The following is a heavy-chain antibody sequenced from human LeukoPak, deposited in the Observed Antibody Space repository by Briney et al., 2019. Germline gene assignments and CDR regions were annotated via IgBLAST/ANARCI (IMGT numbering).Heavy chain of an antibody. D-gene: IGHD2-2*01. J-gene: IGHJ6*04. Sequence: ASVKVSCKASGYTFTSYDIHWVRQATGQGLEWMGRMNPNNGNTGDAQKFQGRVTMTRDPSISTAYMELSSLRSEDTGVYFCARALASTAELDVWGKGTTVTVSP. CDR3: ARALASTAELDV. V-gene: IGHV1-8*01. CDR1: GYTFTSYD. CDR2: MNPNNGNT.